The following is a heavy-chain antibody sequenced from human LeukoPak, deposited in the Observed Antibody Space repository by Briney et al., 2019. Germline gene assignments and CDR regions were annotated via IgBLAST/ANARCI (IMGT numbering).Heavy chain of an antibody. CDR1: GGSISSSSSY. CDR2: IDYSGST. Sequence: SETLSLTCTVSGGSISSSSSYWGWIRQPPGKGLEWIGRIDYSGSTYYNPSLKSRVTISVDTSKNQFSLKLSSVTAADTAVYYCARHLDTSSWTYYYYYMDVWGKGTTVTVSS. V-gene: IGHV4-39*01. CDR3: ARHLDTSSWTYYYYYMDV. J-gene: IGHJ6*03. D-gene: IGHD6-13*01.